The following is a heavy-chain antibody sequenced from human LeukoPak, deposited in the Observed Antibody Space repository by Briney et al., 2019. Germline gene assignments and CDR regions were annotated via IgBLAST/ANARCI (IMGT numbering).Heavy chain of an antibody. Sequence: PSETLSLTCAVYGGSFSGYYWSWIRQPPGKGLEWIGEINHSGSTNYNPSLKSRVTISVDTSKNQFSPKLSSVTAADTAVYYCARGDVGYCSSTSCQFFDYWGQGTLVTVSS. J-gene: IGHJ4*02. CDR1: GGSFSGYY. CDR2: INHSGST. V-gene: IGHV4-34*01. CDR3: ARGDVGYCSSTSCQFFDY. D-gene: IGHD2-2*01.